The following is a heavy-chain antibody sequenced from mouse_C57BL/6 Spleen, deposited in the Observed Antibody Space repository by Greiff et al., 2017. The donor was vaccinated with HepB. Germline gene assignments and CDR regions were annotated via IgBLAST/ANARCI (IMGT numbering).Heavy chain of an antibody. CDR2: IDPENGDT. CDR1: GFNIKDDY. D-gene: IGHD4-1*01. J-gene: IGHJ2*01. Sequence: EVQLQQSGAELVRPGASVKLSCTASGFNIKDDYMHWVKQRPEQGLEWIGWIDPENGDTEYASKFQGKATITADTSSNTAYLQLSSLTSEDTAVYYCTPRTGRDYWDKGTTLTVSA. V-gene: IGHV14-4*01. CDR3: TPRTGRDY.